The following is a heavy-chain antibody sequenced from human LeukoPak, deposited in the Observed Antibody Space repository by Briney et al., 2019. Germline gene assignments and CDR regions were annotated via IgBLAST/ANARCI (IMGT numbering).Heavy chain of an antibody. J-gene: IGHJ6*03. V-gene: IGHV3-7*01. CDR1: GFSFTTSW. CDR2: IKPDATEK. Sequence: GGSLRLSCAASGFSFTTSWMSWVRQAPGKGLEWVANIKPDATEKHYVDSVKGRFTISRDNAKNSLYLQMNSLRAEDTAVYYCARDLGPGQYYYYYIDVWGKGTTVTVSS. CDR3: ARDLGPGQYYYYYIDV.